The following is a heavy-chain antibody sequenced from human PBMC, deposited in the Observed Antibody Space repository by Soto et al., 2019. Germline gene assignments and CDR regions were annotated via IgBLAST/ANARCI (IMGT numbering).Heavy chain of an antibody. V-gene: IGHV1-18*04. J-gene: IGHJ5*02. Sequence: ASVKVSCKASCYTFTSYGISWVRQAPGQGLEWMGWISAYNGNTNYAQKLQGRVTMTTDTSTSTAYMELRSLRSDDTAVYYCARDRGVHCSGGSCYSGWLDPWGQGTLVTVSS. CDR2: ISAYNGNT. CDR1: CYTFTSYG. CDR3: ARDRGVHCSGGSCYSGWLDP. D-gene: IGHD2-15*01.